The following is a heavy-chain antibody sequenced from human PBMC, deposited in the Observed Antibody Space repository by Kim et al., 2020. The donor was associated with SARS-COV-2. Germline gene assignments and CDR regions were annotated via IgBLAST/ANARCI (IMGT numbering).Heavy chain of an antibody. Sequence: GGSLRLSCTASGFTFSSDWMSWVRQAPGKGLEWVANIKQDGSEKYYVDSVKGRFTISRDNARNSLYLQMNSLRAEDTAMYYCARVLGRLRIFDIWGQGTMVTVSS. CDR2: IKQDGSEK. CDR3: ARVLGRLRIFDI. CDR1: GFTFSSDW. V-gene: IGHV3-7*01. D-gene: IGHD5-12*01. J-gene: IGHJ3*02.